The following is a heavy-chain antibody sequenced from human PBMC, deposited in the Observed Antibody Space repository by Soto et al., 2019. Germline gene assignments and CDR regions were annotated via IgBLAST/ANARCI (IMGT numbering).Heavy chain of an antibody. Sequence: ASVKVSCQASGYTFTGYYMHWVRQAPGQGLEWMGWINPNSGGTNYAQKFQGWVTMTRDTSISTAYMELSRLRSDDTAVYYCARAGYCSGGSCYPRLLDYGMDVWGQGTTVTVSS. CDR2: INPNSGGT. CDR3: ARAGYCSGGSCYPRLLDYGMDV. J-gene: IGHJ6*02. D-gene: IGHD2-15*01. V-gene: IGHV1-2*04. CDR1: GYTFTGYY.